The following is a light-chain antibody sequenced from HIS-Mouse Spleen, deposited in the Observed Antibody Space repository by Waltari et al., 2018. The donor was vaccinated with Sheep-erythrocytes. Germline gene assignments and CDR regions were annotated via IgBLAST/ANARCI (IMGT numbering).Light chain of an antibody. Sequence: DIQMTQSPSSLSASVGDRVTITCRASQSISSYLNWYQQKPGKAPKLLIYAAYSLQSGVPSRFSGSGSGTDFTLTISSLQPEDFATYYCQQSYSTPPLTFGGGTK. CDR2: AAY. V-gene: IGKV1-39*01. CDR1: QSISSY. J-gene: IGKJ4*01. CDR3: QQSYSTPPLT.